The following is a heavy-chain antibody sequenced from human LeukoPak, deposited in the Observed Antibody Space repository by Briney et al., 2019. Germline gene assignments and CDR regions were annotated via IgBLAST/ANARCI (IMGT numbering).Heavy chain of an antibody. J-gene: IGHJ6*02. CDR1: GGTFSSYA. V-gene: IGHV1-69*04. D-gene: IGHD2-2*01. Sequence: SVKVSCKASGGTFSSYAISWVRQAPGQGLEWMGRIIPILGIANYAQKFQGRVTITADKSTSTAYMEPSSPRSEDTAVYYCARDQPHYYGMDVWGQGTTVTVSS. CDR3: ARDQPHYYGMDV. CDR2: IIPILGIA.